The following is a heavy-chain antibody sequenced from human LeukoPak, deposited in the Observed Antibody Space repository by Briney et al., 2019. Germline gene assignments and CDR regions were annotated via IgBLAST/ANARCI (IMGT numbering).Heavy chain of an antibody. CDR1: GFTFSSYA. CDR3: TRGISYTMNI. D-gene: IGHD2/OR15-2a*01. CDR2: ISYDGSNK. J-gene: IGHJ6*02. Sequence: GRSLRLSCAASGFTFSSYAMHWVRQAPGKGLEWVAVISYDGSNKYYADSVKGRFTISRDNSKNTLYLQMNSLRAEDTAVYYCTRGISYTMNIWGQGTTVTVSS. V-gene: IGHV3-30-3*01.